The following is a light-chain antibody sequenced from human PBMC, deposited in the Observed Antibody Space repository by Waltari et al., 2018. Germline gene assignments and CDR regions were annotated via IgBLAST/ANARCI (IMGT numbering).Light chain of an antibody. CDR2: KAS. CDR3: QQFDNLVYT. CDR1: QSISGW. J-gene: IGKJ2*01. V-gene: IGKV1-5*03. Sequence: DIQMTQSPSTLSASVGDRVTITCRASQSISGWLAWYQQKPGKAPKLLIYKASSLQSGVPSRFSGSGSGTEFTLTISSLQPEDIATYYCQQFDNLVYTFGQGTKLEIK.